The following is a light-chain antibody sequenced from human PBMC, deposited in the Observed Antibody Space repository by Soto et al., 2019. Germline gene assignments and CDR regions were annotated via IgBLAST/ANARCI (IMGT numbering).Light chain of an antibody. CDR3: PQYVLSSYI. V-gene: IGKV3-20*01. CDR1: QSVDRSY. CDR2: GAS. Sequence: IVLTQSPATLSLSPGDRATLSCRASQSVDRSYLAWFEQKPGQAPRLLIHGASTWATGIPGRFSGSGSRTDFTLTISRLEPEAFAVYFCPQYVLSSYIFGQGT. J-gene: IGKJ2*01.